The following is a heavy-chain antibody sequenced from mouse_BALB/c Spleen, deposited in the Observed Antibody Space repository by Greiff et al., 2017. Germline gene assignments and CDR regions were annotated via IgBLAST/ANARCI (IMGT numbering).Heavy chain of an antibody. CDR1: GFTFTDYY. V-gene: IGHV7-3*02. D-gene: IGHD1-1*01. CDR3: ARDNYGSSYVRYFDV. J-gene: IGHJ1*01. Sequence: EVQRVESGGGLVQPGGSLRLSCATSGFTFTDYYMSWVRQPPGKALEWLGFIRNKANGYTTEYSASVKGRFTISRDNSQSILYLQMNTLRAEDSATYYCARDNYGSSYVRYFDVWGAGTTVTVSS. CDR2: IRNKANGYTT.